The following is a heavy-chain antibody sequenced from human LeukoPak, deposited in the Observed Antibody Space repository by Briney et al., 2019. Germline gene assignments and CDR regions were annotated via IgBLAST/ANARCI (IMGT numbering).Heavy chain of an antibody. D-gene: IGHD3-3*01. V-gene: IGHV3-43*01. Sequence: GGSLRLSCAASGFTFDRHTMHWVRQPPGKGPEWVSLIGWDGTNIDYADSVKGRFTISRDNSKNFVYLQMHSLRTEDTALYYCTKDMEWGMDVWGQGTTVTVSS. J-gene: IGHJ6*02. CDR3: TKDMEWGMDV. CDR1: GFTFDRHT. CDR2: IGWDGTNI.